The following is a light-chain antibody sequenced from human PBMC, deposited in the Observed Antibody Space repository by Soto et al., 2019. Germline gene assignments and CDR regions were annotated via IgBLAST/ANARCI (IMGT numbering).Light chain of an antibody. CDR1: QSVGSD. Sequence: ERVMTQSPATLSVSPGERATLSCRASQSVGSDLAWYQQKPGQAPRLLIYGVSTRATGIPARFSGSGSGTEFTLTISSLQSEDFAVYYCQQYNSWPPLTFGGGTKVEIK. V-gene: IGKV3-15*01. J-gene: IGKJ4*01. CDR2: GVS. CDR3: QQYNSWPPLT.